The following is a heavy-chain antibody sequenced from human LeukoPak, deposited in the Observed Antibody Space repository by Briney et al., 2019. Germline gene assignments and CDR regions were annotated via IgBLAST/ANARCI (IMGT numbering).Heavy chain of an antibody. Sequence: AASVKVSCKASRCTFSNYAISGVRQAPGQGLEWMGWIIPLFRTSNYPQKFQGRVTVTTDESTSTAYMELSSLRFEDTAVYYCARTALDGDSSSSWVYWGQGTLVTVSS. CDR3: ARTALDGDSSSSWVY. CDR1: RCTFSNYA. D-gene: IGHD6-6*01. J-gene: IGHJ4*02. V-gene: IGHV1-69*05. CDR2: IIPLFRTS.